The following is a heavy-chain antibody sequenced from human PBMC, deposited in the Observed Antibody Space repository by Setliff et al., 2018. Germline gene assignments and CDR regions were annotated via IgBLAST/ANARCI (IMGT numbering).Heavy chain of an antibody. CDR2: IFPGDSDT. J-gene: IGHJ4*02. V-gene: IGHV5-51*01. CDR1: GYSFVSFW. Sequence: GESLKISCKASGYSFVSFWIAWVRQMPGKGLEWMGLIFPGDSDTRYSPSFQGQVTISADKSITTAYLQWSSLKASDTAMYFCARRYSGTWDFDYWGQGTLVTVSS. D-gene: IGHD1-26*01. CDR3: ARRYSGTWDFDY.